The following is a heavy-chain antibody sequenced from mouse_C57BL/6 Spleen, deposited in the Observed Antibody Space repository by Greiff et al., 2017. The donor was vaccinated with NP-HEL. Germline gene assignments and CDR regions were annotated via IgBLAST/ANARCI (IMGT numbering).Heavy chain of an antibody. CDR1: GYTFTNYW. Sequence: QVQLKQSGAELVRPGTSVKMSCKASGYTFTNYWIGWAKQRPGHGLEWIGDIYPGGGYTNYNEKFKGKATLTADKSSSTAYMQFSSLTSEDSAIYYCARLDYYGSSYNFDYWGQGTTLTVSS. V-gene: IGHV1-63*01. CDR3: ARLDYYGSSYNFDY. CDR2: IYPGGGYT. D-gene: IGHD1-1*01. J-gene: IGHJ2*01.